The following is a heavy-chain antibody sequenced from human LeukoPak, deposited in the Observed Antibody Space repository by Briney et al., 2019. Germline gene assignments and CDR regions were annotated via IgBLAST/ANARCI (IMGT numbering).Heavy chain of an antibody. Sequence: GSVKVSCKASGYTFTDYYIHWVRQAPGQGLEWMAWINPNSGDTNYAQKFQGRVTVTRDTSISTAYMELSRLRSDDTALYYCARGSSEKRAFDYWGQGTLVTVSS. D-gene: IGHD5-12*01. CDR3: ARGSSEKRAFDY. CDR2: INPNSGDT. V-gene: IGHV1-2*02. CDR1: GYTFTDYY. J-gene: IGHJ4*02.